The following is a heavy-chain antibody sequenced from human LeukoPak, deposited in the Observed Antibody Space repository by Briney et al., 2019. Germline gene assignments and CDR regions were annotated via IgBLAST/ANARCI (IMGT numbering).Heavy chain of an antibody. CDR1: GFTFSDYY. CDR2: LSYDGSSK. V-gene: IGHV3-30*18. D-gene: IGHD6-25*01. J-gene: IGHJ4*02. CDR3: AKDDDSSGLSHFDS. Sequence: GGSLRLSCAASGFTFSDYYMGWIRQAPGKGLEWVAVLSYDGSSKYYADFVQGRFTISRDNSKSTLYLQLNSLRAEDTAVYYCAKDDDSSGLSHFDSWGQGALVTVSS.